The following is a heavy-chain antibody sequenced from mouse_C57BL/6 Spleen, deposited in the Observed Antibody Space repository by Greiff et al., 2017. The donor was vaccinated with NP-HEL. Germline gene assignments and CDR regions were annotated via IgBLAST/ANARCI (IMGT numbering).Heavy chain of an antibody. D-gene: IGHD4-1*01. CDR1: GYTFTDYY. CDR2: INPNNGGT. CDR3: VLTGSDY. V-gene: IGHV1-26*01. J-gene: IGHJ2*01. Sequence: EVQLQQSGPELVKPGASVKISCKASGYTFTDYYMNWVKQSHGKSLEWIGDINPNNGGTSYNQKFKGKATLTVDKSSSTADMELRSLTSEDSAVYYCVLTGSDYWGQGTTLTVSS.